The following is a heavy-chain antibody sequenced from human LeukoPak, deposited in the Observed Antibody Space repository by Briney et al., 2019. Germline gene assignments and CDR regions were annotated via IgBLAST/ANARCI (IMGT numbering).Heavy chain of an antibody. CDR2: IYYSGST. Sequence: SETLSLTCTVSGGSISSSSYYWGWIRQPPGKGLEWIGSIYYSGSTYYNPSLKSRVTRSVDTSKNQVSLKLSSVTAADTAVYYCARKKQLADWFDPWGQGILVTVSS. CDR3: ARKKQLADWFDP. D-gene: IGHD1-1*01. J-gene: IGHJ5*02. CDR1: GGSISSSSYY. V-gene: IGHV4-39*07.